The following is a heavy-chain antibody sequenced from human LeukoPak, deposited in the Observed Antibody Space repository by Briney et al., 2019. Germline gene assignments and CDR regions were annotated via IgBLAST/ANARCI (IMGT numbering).Heavy chain of an antibody. CDR1: GYTFTGYY. D-gene: IGHD3-9*01. CDR2: INPNSGGT. CDR3: ARDSEYDILTGRVVPSGMDV. Sequence: ASVKVSCKASGYTFTGYYVHWVRQAPGQGLEWMGWINPNSGGTNYAQKFQGRVTMTRDTSISTAYMELSRLRSDDTAVYYCARDSEYDILTGRVVPSGMDVWGQGTTVTVSS. J-gene: IGHJ6*02. V-gene: IGHV1-2*02.